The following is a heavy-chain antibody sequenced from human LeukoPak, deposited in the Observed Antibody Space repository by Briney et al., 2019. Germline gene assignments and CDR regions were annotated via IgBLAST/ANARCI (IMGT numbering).Heavy chain of an antibody. J-gene: IGHJ6*02. CDR1: GYSISSGSY. Sequence: SETLSLTCPVSGYSISSGSYWGWIRQPPGGGLEWIGSFYHTGTTYHNPSLKRRVIIFVDSSKNHFFLQMSSVTAADTAVYYSARRQVNYYGSGSYPYYYYGMDVWGQGTTVTVSS. V-gene: IGHV4-38-2*01. CDR3: ARRQVNYYGSGSYPYYYYGMDV. CDR2: FYHTGTT. D-gene: IGHD3-10*01.